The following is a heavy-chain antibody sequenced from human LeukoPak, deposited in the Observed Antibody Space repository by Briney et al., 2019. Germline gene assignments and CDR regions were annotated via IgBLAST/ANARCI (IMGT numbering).Heavy chain of an antibody. J-gene: IGHJ5*02. Sequence: GSLTLSCAASGFTFSSYAMSWVRQTPGKGLEWIGTINQSGSTNYNPSLMSRVTISAGTSKKFFSLNLSSVTAADTAVYYCASGTLAAEVFDDWGQGTLVTVSS. V-gene: IGHV4-34*01. D-gene: IGHD6-13*01. CDR1: GFTFSSYA. CDR2: INQSGST. CDR3: ASGTLAAEVFDD.